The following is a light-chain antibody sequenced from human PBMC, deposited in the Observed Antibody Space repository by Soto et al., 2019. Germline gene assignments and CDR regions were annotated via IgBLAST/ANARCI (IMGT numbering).Light chain of an antibody. CDR3: QVWDRNSDHPV. V-gene: IGLV3-21*02. CDR2: DDS. Sequence: SYELTQPPSVSVAPGLTARITCGGNNIGSYSVHWYQQKPGQAPVLVVHDDSDRPSGIPERLSGSNSGDTATLSISRVEAGDEADYFGQVWDRNSDHPVFGGGTKLTVL. CDR1: NIGSYS. J-gene: IGLJ2*01.